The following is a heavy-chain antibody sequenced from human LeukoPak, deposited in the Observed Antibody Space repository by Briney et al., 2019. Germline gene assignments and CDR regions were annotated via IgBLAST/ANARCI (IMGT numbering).Heavy chain of an antibody. CDR3: ARDFGEMPNY. V-gene: IGHV1-46*01. CDR1: GYIFTRYY. D-gene: IGHD5-24*01. Sequence: ASVKVSCKASGYIFTRYYMHWVRQAPGQGLEWMGIIDPSGGSTSYAQNFQGGVTMTRDATKNTVYLELSSLRSEDTAVYYCARDFGEMPNYWGQGTLVTVSS. CDR2: IDPSGGST. J-gene: IGHJ4*02.